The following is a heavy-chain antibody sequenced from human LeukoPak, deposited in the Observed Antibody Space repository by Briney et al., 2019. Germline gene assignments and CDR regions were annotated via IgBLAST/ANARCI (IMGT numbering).Heavy chain of an antibody. J-gene: IGHJ3*02. CDR2: ISSSSSYI. D-gene: IGHD1-26*01. CDR3: ARGGVGPDAFDI. CDR1: GFTFSSYS. V-gene: IGHV3-21*01. Sequence: GSLRLSCAASGFTFSSYSMNWVRPAPGKGLEWVSSISSSSSYIYYADSVKGRFTISRDNAKNSLYLQMNSLRAEDTAVYYCARGGVGPDAFDIWGQGTMVTVSS.